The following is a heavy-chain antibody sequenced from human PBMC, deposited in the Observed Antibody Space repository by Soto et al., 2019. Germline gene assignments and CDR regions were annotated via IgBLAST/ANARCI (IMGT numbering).Heavy chain of an antibody. V-gene: IGHV1-3*04. CDR2: ISTYNGNT. CDR1: GYTFTSYA. CDR3: ARGYSYHFDY. J-gene: IGHJ4*02. Sequence: VKVSCKASGYTFTSYAMHWVRQAPGQRLEWMGWISTYNGNTNSAHSVKGRFTISRDNAKNSLYLQMNSLRAEDTAVYYCARGYSYHFDYWGQGTLVTVSS. D-gene: IGHD5-18*01.